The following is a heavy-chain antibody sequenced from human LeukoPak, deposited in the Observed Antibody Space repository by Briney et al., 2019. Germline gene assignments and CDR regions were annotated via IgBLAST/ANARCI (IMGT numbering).Heavy chain of an antibody. D-gene: IGHD1-26*01. CDR3: ARSSVVGATGLDY. V-gene: IGHV4-28*01. CDR2: IYYSGST. Sequence: SETLSLTCAVSGYSISSSNWWGWIRQPPGKGLEWIGYIYYSGSTYYNPSLKSRVTMSVDTSKNQFSLKLSSVTAVDTAVYYCARSSVVGATGLDYWGQGTLVTVSS. J-gene: IGHJ4*02. CDR1: GYSISSSNW.